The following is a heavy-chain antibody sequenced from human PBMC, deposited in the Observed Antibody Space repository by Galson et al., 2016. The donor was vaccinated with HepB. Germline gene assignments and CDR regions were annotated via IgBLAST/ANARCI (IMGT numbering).Heavy chain of an antibody. J-gene: IGHJ6*02. V-gene: IGHV3-11*01. CDR1: GFTFSDYF. D-gene: IGHD1-1*01. CDR3: VRSEEVNHYNSEGYYYYGLDV. Sequence: SLRLSCAASGFTFSDYFMAWIRQPPGKGLEWVSHIRYSGDPMSYADSVMGRFTISRDNAKNSLFLQMDRLRAEDSAIYYCVRSEEVNHYNSEGYYYYGLDVWGQGTTVTVSS. CDR2: IRYSGDPM.